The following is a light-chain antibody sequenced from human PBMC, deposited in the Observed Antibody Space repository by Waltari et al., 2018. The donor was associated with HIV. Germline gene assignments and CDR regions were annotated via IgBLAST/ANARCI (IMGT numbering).Light chain of an antibody. CDR3: AAWDDSLNGHVV. V-gene: IGLV1-44*01. CDR2: SNN. J-gene: IGLJ2*01. CDR1: SSNIGSNT. Sequence: QSVLTQPPSASGTPGQRVTISCSGSSSNIGSNTVNWYQQLPGTAPKLLIYSNNPRPSGVPDRVSGSKPGTSASLAISGLQSEDEADYYCAAWDDSLNGHVVFGGGTKLTVL.